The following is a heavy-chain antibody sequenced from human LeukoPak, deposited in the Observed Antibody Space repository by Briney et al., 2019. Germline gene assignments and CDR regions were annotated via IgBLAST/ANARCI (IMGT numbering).Heavy chain of an antibody. D-gene: IGHD2-15*01. Sequence: GGSLRLFCAASGFTFSSYAMSWVRRARGKGLEWVSAISGSGGSTYYADSVKGRFTISRDNSKNTLYLQMNSLRAEDTAVYYCAKDLIVVVVAATFDYWGQGTLVTVSS. V-gene: IGHV3-23*01. CDR3: AKDLIVVVVAATFDY. J-gene: IGHJ4*02. CDR1: GFTFSSYA. CDR2: ISGSGGST.